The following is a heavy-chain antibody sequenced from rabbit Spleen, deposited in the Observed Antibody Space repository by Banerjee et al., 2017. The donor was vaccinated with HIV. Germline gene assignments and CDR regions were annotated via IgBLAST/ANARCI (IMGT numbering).Heavy chain of an antibody. CDR2: IYAGSSGTT. V-gene: IGHV1S40*01. CDR1: GVSFSSSSY. CDR3: ARDTGSSFSSYGMDL. J-gene: IGHJ6*01. Sequence: QSLEESGGDLVKPGASLTLTCTASGVSFSSSSYMCWVRQAPGKGLEWIACIYAGSSGTTYYASWAKGRFTFSKTSSTTVTLQMTSLTAADTATYFCARDTGSSFSSYGMDLWGPGTLVTVS. D-gene: IGHD8-1*01.